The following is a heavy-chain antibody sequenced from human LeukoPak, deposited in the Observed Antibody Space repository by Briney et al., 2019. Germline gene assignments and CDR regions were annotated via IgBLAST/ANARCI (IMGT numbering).Heavy chain of an antibody. CDR1: GYNFKGYH. D-gene: IGHD1-7*01. CDR2: INPDTGGT. Sequence: EASVRVSCQASGYNFKGYHVHWVRQAPEQGLEWMGFINPDTGGTNYASQFRGRVTVTADTSINTVYLEIRNLKSDDTAIYYCARGWELQLSRTYFDYWGQGTLVIVSS. J-gene: IGHJ4*02. V-gene: IGHV1-2*02. CDR3: ARGWELQLSRTYFDY.